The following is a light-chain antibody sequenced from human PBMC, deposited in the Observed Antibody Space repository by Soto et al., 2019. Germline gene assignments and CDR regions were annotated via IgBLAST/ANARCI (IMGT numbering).Light chain of an antibody. CDR1: TNDVGLYNY. J-gene: IGLJ1*01. CDR3: SSYTITTSYV. V-gene: IGLV2-14*01. CDR2: DVT. Sequence: QSALTQPASVSGSPGQSITISCTGTTNDVGLYNYVSWYQRHPGKAPKLMIYDVTNRPSGASYRFSGSKSGNTASLTISGLQVEDEAEYYCSSYTITTSYVFGTGTKVTVL.